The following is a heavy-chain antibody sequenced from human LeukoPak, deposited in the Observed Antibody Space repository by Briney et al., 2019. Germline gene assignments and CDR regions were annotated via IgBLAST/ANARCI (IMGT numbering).Heavy chain of an antibody. V-gene: IGHV4-39*07. D-gene: IGHD5-18*01. CDR3: ARDPRKTTWIQLWPPRVGAFDI. J-gene: IGHJ3*02. CDR2: IYYSGST. Sequence: SETLSLTCTVSGGSISSSSYYWGWIRQPPGNGLEWIGSIYYSGSTYYNPSLKSRVTISVDTSKNQFSLKLSSVTAADTAVYYCARDPRKTTWIQLWPPRVGAFDIWGQGTMVTVSS. CDR1: GGSISSSSYY.